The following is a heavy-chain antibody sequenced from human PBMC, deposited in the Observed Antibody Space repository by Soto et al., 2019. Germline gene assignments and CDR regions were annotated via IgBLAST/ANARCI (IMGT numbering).Heavy chain of an antibody. V-gene: IGHV4-34*01. Sequence: QVPLQQWGAGLLKPSETLSLTCAVYGDSFSAYYWSWIRQSPGKGLEWIGEINHRGSTNDNPSLKSRVTISVDMSKNQFSLKLSSVTAADTAVYYCARGVGYAGVDYWGQGTLVTVSS. CDR3: ARGVGYAGVDY. D-gene: IGHD5-12*01. J-gene: IGHJ4*02. CDR1: GDSFSAYY. CDR2: INHRGST.